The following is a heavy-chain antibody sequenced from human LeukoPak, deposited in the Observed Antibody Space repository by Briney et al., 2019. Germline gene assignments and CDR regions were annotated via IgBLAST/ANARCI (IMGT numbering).Heavy chain of an antibody. CDR3: ARDRTRPYY. D-gene: IGHD3-16*01. J-gene: IGHJ4*02. CDR1: GFTFSTYW. V-gene: IGHV3-7*01. CDR2: IKEDGSEK. Sequence: PGGSLRLSCAASGFTFSTYWMTWVRQAPGKGLEGVANIKEDGSEKYYVDSVKGRFTISRDNAKNSLYLQMNSLRVEDTAVYYCARDRTRPYYWGQGTLVTVSS.